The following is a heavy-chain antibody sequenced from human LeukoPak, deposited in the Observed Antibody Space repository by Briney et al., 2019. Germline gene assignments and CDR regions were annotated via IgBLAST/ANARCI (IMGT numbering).Heavy chain of an antibody. CDR3: ARKSRYSSGWYFARDYYYYYMDV. CDR2: IYYSGST. CDR1: GGSISSYY. J-gene: IGHJ6*03. D-gene: IGHD6-19*01. V-gene: IGHV4-59*01. Sequence: SETLSLTCTVSGGSISSYYWSWIRQPPGKGLEWIGYIYYSGSTNYNPSLKSRVTISVDTSKNQFSLKLSSVTAADTAVYYCARKSRYSSGWYFARDYYYYYMDVWGKGTTVTVSS.